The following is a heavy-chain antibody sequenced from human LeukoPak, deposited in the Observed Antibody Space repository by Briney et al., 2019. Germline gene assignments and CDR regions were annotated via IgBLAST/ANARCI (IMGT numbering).Heavy chain of an antibody. J-gene: IGHJ4*02. Sequence: PGGSLRLSCAASGFTFDDCSMHWVRQAPGKGLEWVSLISWDGGSTYYADSVKGRFTISRDNSKNSLYLQMNSLRTDDTALYYCSTTGDGGIDYWGQGTLVTVSS. CDR2: ISWDGGST. CDR3: STTGDGGIDY. CDR1: GFTFDDCS. V-gene: IGHV3-43*01. D-gene: IGHD4-17*01.